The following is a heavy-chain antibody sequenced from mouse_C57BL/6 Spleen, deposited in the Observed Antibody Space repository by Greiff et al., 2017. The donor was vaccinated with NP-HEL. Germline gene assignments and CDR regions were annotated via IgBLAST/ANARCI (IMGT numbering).Heavy chain of an antibody. CDR2: INPSSGYT. CDR3: ARWGGSSYFDY. D-gene: IGHD1-1*01. Sequence: VQLQPSGAELARPGASVKMSCKASGYTFTSYTMHWVKQRPGQGLEWIGYINPSSGYTKYNQKFKDKATLTADKSSSTAYMQLSSLTSEDSAVYYCARWGGSSYFDYWGQGTTLTVSS. CDR1: GYTFTSYT. V-gene: IGHV1-4*01. J-gene: IGHJ2*01.